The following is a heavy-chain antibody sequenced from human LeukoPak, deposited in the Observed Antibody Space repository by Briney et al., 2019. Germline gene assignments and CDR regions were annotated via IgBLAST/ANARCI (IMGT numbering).Heavy chain of an antibody. CDR1: GYTFTGYY. J-gene: IGHJ4*01. Sequence: GSLVMVSCKASGYTFTGYYMHWVRQAPGQGLEWMGWINPNSGGTIYAQKFQGRVTMTRDTSFSTVYIDLSRLSSDDTAMYYCATDLGSSWIYWGHGTLVTVSS. D-gene: IGHD6-13*01. CDR3: ATDLGSSWIY. V-gene: IGHV1-2*02. CDR2: INPNSGGT.